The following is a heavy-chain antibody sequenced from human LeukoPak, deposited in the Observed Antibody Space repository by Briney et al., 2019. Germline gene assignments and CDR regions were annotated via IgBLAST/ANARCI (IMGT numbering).Heavy chain of an antibody. Sequence: GGSLRLSCAASGFTFSSYSMNWVRQAPGKGLEWVSSISSSSSYIYYADSVKGRFTISRDNAKNSLYLQMNSLRGEDTAVYYCARPTGGACYLGICWFDPWGQGTLVTVSS. J-gene: IGHJ5*02. CDR1: GFTFSSYS. V-gene: IGHV3-21*01. D-gene: IGHD2-21*02. CDR2: ISSSSSYI. CDR3: ARPTGGACYLGICWFDP.